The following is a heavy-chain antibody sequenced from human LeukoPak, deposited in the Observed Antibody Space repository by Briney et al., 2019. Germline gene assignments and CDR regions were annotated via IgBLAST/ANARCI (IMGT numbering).Heavy chain of an antibody. J-gene: IGHJ3*02. Sequence: GASVKVSCKASGGTFRSYSINWVRQAPGQGLEWMGGIFPMFGTANYAQELQDRVTITTDESMGTAYTDLSSLRSDDTAVYYCARERPSPYSGSYGGAFDIWGQGTMVTVSS. D-gene: IGHD1-26*01. CDR3: ARERPSPYSGSYGGAFDI. CDR2: IFPMFGTA. V-gene: IGHV1-69*05. CDR1: GGTFRSYS.